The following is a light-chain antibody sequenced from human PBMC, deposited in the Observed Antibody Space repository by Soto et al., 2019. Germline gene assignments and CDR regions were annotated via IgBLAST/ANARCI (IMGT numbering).Light chain of an antibody. CDR1: QSISRYY. CDR3: QQSGGSPPYT. V-gene: IGKV3-20*01. J-gene: IGKJ2*01. CDR2: GAS. Sequence: VLTQSPGTLSLSPGERATISCRARQSISRYYLAWYQHKPGQTPRLLINGASSRATGIPHRFSGSGSGTDFTLTISSMEPEDCGVYYCQQSGGSPPYTFGQGTRLEIK.